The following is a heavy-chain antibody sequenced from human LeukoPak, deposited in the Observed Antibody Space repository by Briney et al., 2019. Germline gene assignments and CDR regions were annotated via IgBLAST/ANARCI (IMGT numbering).Heavy chain of an antibody. D-gene: IGHD3-22*01. V-gene: IGHV3-48*03. CDR1: GFTFSSYE. CDR3: AKEPYYYYDTTGYRYFDY. CDR2: ISSSGSTI. J-gene: IGHJ4*02. Sequence: PGGSLRLSCAASGFTFSSYEMNWVRQAPGKGLEWVSYISSSGSTIYYADSVKGRFTISRDNTINTLHLQMNRLRADDTAIYYCAKEPYYYYDTTGYRYFDYWGQGTLVTVSS.